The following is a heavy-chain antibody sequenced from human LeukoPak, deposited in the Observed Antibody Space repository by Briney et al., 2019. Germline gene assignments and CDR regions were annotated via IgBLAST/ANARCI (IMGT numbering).Heavy chain of an antibody. V-gene: IGHV4-59*08. CDR1: GGSINGYY. CDR2: IYYSGST. CDR3: ARLHFAAAEEFDP. D-gene: IGHD6-13*01. J-gene: IGHJ5*02. Sequence: SETLSLTCTVSGGSINGYYWSWIRRPPGKGLEWIGYIYYSGSTNYNPSLKSRVTISVDTSKNQFSLNLSSVTAADTAVYYCARLHFAAAEEFDPWGQGTSVTASS.